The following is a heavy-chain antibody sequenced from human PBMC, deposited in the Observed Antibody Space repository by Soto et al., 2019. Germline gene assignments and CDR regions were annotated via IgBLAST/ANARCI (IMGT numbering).Heavy chain of an antibody. D-gene: IGHD6-19*01. V-gene: IGHV4-59*01. Sequence: SETLSLTCTVSGGSISSYYWSWIRQPPGKGLEWIGYIYYSGSTNYNPSLKSRVTISVDTSKNQFSLKLSSVTAADTAVYYCARGFYSSAWAGNCFDPWGQAPLVTVSS. CDR2: IYYSGST. CDR1: GGSISSYY. CDR3: ARGFYSSAWAGNCFDP. J-gene: IGHJ5*02.